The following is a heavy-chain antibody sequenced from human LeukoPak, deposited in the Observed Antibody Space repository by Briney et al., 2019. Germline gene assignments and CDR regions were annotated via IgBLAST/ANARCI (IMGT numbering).Heavy chain of an antibody. CDR1: GFTVSSNY. CDR3: ARDQGRRRPTYFDY. CDR2: IYSGGST. V-gene: IGHV3-66*01. J-gene: IGHJ4*02. Sequence: GGCLRLSCAASGFTVSSNYMSWVRQAPGKGLEWVSVIYSGGSTYYADSVKGRFTISRDNSKNTLYLQMNSLRAEDTAVYYYARDQGRRRPTYFDYWGQGTQVTVSS. D-gene: IGHD1-1*01.